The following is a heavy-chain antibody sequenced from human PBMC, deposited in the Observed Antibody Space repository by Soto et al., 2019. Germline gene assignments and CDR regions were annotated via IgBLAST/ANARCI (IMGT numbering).Heavy chain of an antibody. CDR2: IYYNGNT. CDR3: AREDYYGSGSSGFDT. J-gene: IGHJ4*02. CDR1: DGSISNYY. D-gene: IGHD3-10*01. V-gene: IGHV4-59*01. Sequence: SETLSLTCTISDGSISNYYWTWIRQPPGKGLEWIWYIYYNGNTNFNPSLKSRVTMSVDASKNQFSLKLNSVTAADTAVYYCAREDYYGSGSSGFDTWGQGTLVTVSS.